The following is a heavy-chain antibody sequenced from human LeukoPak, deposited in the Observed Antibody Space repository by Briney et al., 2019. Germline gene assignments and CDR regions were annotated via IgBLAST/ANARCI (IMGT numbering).Heavy chain of an antibody. CDR2: ISSSSSYI. V-gene: IGHV3-21*01. Sequence: PGGSLRLSCAASGFTFSSYSMNWVRQAPGKGLEWVSSISSSSSYIYYADSVKGRFTISRDNAKNSLYLQMNSLRAEDTAVYYCARMRGVGKEDAFDIWGQGTMVTVSS. CDR1: GFTFSSYS. J-gene: IGHJ3*02. D-gene: IGHD1-14*01. CDR3: ARMRGVGKEDAFDI.